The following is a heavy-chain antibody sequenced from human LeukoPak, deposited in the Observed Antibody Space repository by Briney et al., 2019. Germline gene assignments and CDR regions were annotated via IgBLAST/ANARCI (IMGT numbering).Heavy chain of an antibody. CDR2: ISSSSSYI. V-gene: IGHV3-21*01. J-gene: IGHJ4*02. D-gene: IGHD5-18*01. CDR1: GFTFSSYS. CDR3: ARDDLRYSSINTFDY. Sequence: GGSLRLSCAASGFTFSSYSMNWVRQAPGKGLEWVSSISSSSSYIYYADSVKGRFTISRDNAKNSLYLQMNSLRAEDTAVYYCARDDLRYSSINTFDYWGQGTLVTVSS.